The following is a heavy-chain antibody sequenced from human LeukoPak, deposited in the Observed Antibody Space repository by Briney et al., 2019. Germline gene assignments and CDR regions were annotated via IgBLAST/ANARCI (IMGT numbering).Heavy chain of an antibody. J-gene: IGHJ4*02. V-gene: IGHV1-46*01. Sequence: ASVKVSCKASGYTFTSYGISWVRQAPGQGLEWMGIINPSGGSTSYAQKFQGRVTMTRDTSTSTVYMELSSLRSEDTAVYYCARGGGNEGYYFDYWGQGTLVTVSS. CDR2: INPSGGST. CDR1: GYTFTSYG. D-gene: IGHD1-1*01. CDR3: ARGGGNEGYYFDY.